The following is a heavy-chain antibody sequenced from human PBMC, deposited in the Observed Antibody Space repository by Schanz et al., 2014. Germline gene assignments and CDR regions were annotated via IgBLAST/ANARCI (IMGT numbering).Heavy chain of an antibody. CDR2: ISYDGNNQ. Sequence: VQLVESGGGLVKPGGSLRLSCAASGFTFNNFGMNWVRQAPGKGLEWVAFISYDGNNQYYADSVKGRFTISRDNSKNTLYLQMNSLRAEDTAVYYCAREVGGSFGQHYWGQGALVTVSS. CDR1: GFTFNNFG. V-gene: IGHV3-30*03. D-gene: IGHD1-26*01. CDR3: AREVGGSFGQHY. J-gene: IGHJ4*02.